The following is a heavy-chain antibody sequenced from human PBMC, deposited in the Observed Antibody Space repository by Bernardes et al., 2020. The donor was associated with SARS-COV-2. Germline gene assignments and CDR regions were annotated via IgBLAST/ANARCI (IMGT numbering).Heavy chain of an antibody. D-gene: IGHD4-17*01. CDR1: GFTFSSHA. J-gene: IGHJ4*02. V-gene: IGHV3-23*01. CDR2: LIENGADT. Sequence: GGSLRLSCAASGFTFSSHAMSWFRQAPGKGLEWVSGLIENGADTYYADSVKGRFTISRANSRNTVYLQMDNLRVEDTAVYYCAKGRRDGDSRRSVDYWGQGTLVTVSS. CDR3: AKGRRDGDSRRSVDY.